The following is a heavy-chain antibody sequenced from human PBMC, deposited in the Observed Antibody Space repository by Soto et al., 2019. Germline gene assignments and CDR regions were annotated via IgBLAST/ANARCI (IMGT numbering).Heavy chain of an antibody. D-gene: IGHD2-21*01. J-gene: IGHJ3*02. CDR3: ASVGCGDLGFVFAI. Sequence: SETLSLTCTGSGGSISSGDYYWSWIRQPPGKGLEWIGYIYYSGSTYYNPSLKSRVTIPVDTSKNQFSLKLSSVTAADTAVYYCASVGCGDLGFVFAIWTQRTM. CDR2: IYYSGST. V-gene: IGHV4-30-4*01. CDR1: GGSISSGDYY.